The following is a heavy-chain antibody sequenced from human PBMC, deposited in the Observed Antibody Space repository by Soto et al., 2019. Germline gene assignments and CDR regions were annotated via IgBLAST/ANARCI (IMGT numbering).Heavy chain of an antibody. CDR3: ARESLGYCSGSSCQIDY. J-gene: IGHJ4*02. Sequence: QVQLVESGGGVVQPGRSLRLSCAASGFTFSSYAMHWVRQAPGKGLEWVAVISYDGSNKYYADSVKGRFTISRDNSKNTLYLQMNSLRAEDTAVYYCARESLGYCSGSSCQIDYWGQGTLVTVSS. CDR2: ISYDGSNK. D-gene: IGHD2-15*01. V-gene: IGHV3-30-3*01. CDR1: GFTFSSYA.